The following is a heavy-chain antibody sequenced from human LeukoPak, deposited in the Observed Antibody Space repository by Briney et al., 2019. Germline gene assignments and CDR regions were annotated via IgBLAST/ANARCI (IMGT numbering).Heavy chain of an antibody. CDR2: ISSSGSST. Sequence: GGSLRLSCAASGFTFSDYYMSWIRQAPGKGLEWVSCISSSGSSTDYADSVKGRFTVSRDNAKNSLFLQMSSLRAEDTAVYYCARHSGNYPKGCFGYWGQGTLVTASS. D-gene: IGHD1-26*01. J-gene: IGHJ4*02. CDR3: ARHSGNYPKGCFGY. V-gene: IGHV3-11*01. CDR1: GFTFSDYY.